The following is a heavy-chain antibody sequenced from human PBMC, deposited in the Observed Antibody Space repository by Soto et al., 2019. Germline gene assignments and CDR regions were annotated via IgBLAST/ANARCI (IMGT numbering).Heavy chain of an antibody. CDR2: ISGSGGST. J-gene: IGHJ6*02. D-gene: IGHD3-3*01. CDR3: AKGPTIFGVVITYSFYYGLEV. V-gene: IGHV3-23*01. Sequence: GGSLRLSCAASGITLRTYAISWVRQAPGKGLEWVSAISGSGGSTYYADSVKGRYTISRDNSKDTLYLQMNSLRAEDTAIYYCAKGPTIFGVVITYSFYYGLEVSGQGTTVTVSS. CDR1: GITLRTYA.